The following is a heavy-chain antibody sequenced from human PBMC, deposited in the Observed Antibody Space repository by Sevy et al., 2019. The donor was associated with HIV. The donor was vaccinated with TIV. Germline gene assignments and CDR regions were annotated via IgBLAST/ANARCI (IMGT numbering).Heavy chain of an antibody. J-gene: IGHJ4*02. CDR2: IYSSGST. V-gene: IGHV4-39*01. CDR1: GGSISSSSYY. D-gene: IGHD2-8*01. CDR3: ARLPTYCTNGLCYTFFDY. Sequence: SETLSLTCTVSGGSISSSSYYWGWIRQPPGKGLEWIGSIYSSGSTYYKSSLKSRIAISADASRNQFSLKLNSVTAADTAVYYCARLPTYCTNGLCYTFFDYWGQGTLVTVSS.